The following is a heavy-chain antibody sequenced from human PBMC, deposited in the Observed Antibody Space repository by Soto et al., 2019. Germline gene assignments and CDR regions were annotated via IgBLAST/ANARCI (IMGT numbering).Heavy chain of an antibody. V-gene: IGHV3-73*02. J-gene: IGHJ4*02. D-gene: IGHD6-19*01. CDR3: TRQTDAVQWLVVPTDYNFDS. Sequence: EGQLVESGGGLVQPGGSLKLSCAASGFTFGGSAMHWVRQASGQGLEWVGHIRSKTNSYATAYAESVKDRFTISRDDSMNTAYLQMNRLKTEDTAVYFCTRQTDAVQWLVVPTDYNFDSGGQGTLVTVSS. CDR2: IRSKTNSYAT. CDR1: GFTFGGSA.